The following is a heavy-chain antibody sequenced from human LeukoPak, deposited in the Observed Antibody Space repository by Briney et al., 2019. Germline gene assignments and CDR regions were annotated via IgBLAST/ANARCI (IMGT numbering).Heavy chain of an antibody. V-gene: IGHV1-2*02. D-gene: IGHD1-1*01. CDR3: ARHPLPGTTPFDY. CDR1: GYTFTDYY. J-gene: IGHJ4*02. Sequence: GASVKVSCKASGYTFTDYYMHWVRQAPGQGLEWMGWLNPNSGDTNYAQKFQGRVSMTRDTSTSTVYMELSSLESDDTALYYCARHPLPGTTPFDYWGQGTLVTVSS. CDR2: LNPNSGDT.